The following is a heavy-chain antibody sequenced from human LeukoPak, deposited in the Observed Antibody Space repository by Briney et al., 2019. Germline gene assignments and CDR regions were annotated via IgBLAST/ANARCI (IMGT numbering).Heavy chain of an antibody. J-gene: IGHJ4*02. Sequence: GGSLRLSCAASGFTFSNAWMSWVRQAPGKGLEWVGRIKSKTDGGTTDYAAPVKGRFTISRDDSKNTLYLQMNSLKTEDTAVYYCTTGYGVSWYNFGYWGQGTLVTVSS. CDR1: GFTFSNAW. V-gene: IGHV3-15*01. D-gene: IGHD6-13*01. CDR2: IKSKTDGGTT. CDR3: TTGYGVSWYNFGY.